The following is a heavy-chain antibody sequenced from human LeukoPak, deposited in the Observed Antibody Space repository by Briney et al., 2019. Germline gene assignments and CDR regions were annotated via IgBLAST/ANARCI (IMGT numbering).Heavy chain of an antibody. D-gene: IGHD2-15*01. CDR3: ARADSAGKIFDY. V-gene: IGHV3-23*01. J-gene: IGHJ4*02. Sequence: GGSLRLSCAASGFTFSGFAMSWVRRTPGKGLEWVSGISGSGDNTLYADSVKGRFTISRDNAKSSLYLQMNSLRAEDTAVYYCARADSAGKIFDYWGQGALVIVSS. CDR1: GFTFSGFA. CDR2: ISGSGDNT.